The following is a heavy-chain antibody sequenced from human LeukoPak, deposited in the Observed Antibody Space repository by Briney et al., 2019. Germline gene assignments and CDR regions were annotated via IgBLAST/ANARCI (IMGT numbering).Heavy chain of an antibody. CDR3: ARGGYDYVWGSYRHFDY. Sequence: GASVKVSCKASGGTFSSYAISWVRQAPGQGLEWMGGIIPIFGTANYAQKFQGRVTITADESTSTAYMELSSLRSEDTAVYYCARGGYDYVWGSYRHFDYWGQGTLVTVSS. J-gene: IGHJ4*02. V-gene: IGHV1-69*01. CDR1: GGTFSSYA. D-gene: IGHD3-16*02. CDR2: IIPIFGTA.